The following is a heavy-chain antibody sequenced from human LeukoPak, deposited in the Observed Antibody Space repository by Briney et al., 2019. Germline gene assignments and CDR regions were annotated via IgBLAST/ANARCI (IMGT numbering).Heavy chain of an antibody. D-gene: IGHD5-24*01. Sequence: SETLSLTCAVYGGSFSGYYWSWIRQPPGKGLEWIGEINHSGSTNYNPSLKSRVTISVDTSKNQFSLKLSSVTAADTAVYYCARVLREFDPWGQGTLVTVSS. CDR3: ARVLREFDP. V-gene: IGHV4-34*01. J-gene: IGHJ5*02. CDR2: INHSGST. CDR1: GGSFSGYY.